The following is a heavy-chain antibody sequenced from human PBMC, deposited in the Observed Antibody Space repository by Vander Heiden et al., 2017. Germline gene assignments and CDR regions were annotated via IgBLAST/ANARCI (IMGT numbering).Heavy chain of an antibody. D-gene: IGHD6-19*01. CDR3: NTDPRYNSGCGTFDI. V-gene: IGHV3-15*01. J-gene: IGHJ3*02. CDR1: GFTFSKAW. CDR2: IRSNADGGTT. Sequence: EVQLVESGGGWVKPGGSLRLACAASGFTFSKAWMSWVRPAPGKGLEWVGRIRSNADGGTTDSAAPMKGIFTISRDDSKTTLFLQMNSLNTEDTAVYYCNTDPRYNSGCGTFDIWGQGTMVTVSS.